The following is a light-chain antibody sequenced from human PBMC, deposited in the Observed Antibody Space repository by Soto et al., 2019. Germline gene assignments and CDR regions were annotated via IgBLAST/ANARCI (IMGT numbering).Light chain of an antibody. CDR2: AAS. Sequence: DIQMTQSPSSLSASVGDRVTITCRASQTISNYLNWYQQKPGKAPKLLIYAASSLESGVPSRFSGSGSGTDFTLTISSLQPEDFATYYCQQSYSTPFTFGLGTKVDI. J-gene: IGKJ3*01. V-gene: IGKV1-39*01. CDR1: QTISNY. CDR3: QQSYSTPFT.